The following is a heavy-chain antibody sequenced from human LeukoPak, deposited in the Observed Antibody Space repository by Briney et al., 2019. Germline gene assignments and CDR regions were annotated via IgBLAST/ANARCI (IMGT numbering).Heavy chain of an antibody. J-gene: IGHJ4*02. Sequence: ASVKVSCKASGYTFNDFAIHWVRQAPGQRLEWMGWINAGNGNTKYSQKFQGRVTITRDTSVTTAYMELNSLRSDDTAVYYCARGPPNWGYDYWGPGTLVTVSS. CDR1: GYTFNDFA. CDR3: ARGPPNWGYDY. V-gene: IGHV1-3*01. D-gene: IGHD7-27*01. CDR2: INAGNGNT.